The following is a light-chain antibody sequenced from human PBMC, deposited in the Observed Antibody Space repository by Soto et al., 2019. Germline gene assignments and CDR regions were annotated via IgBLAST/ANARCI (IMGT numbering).Light chain of an antibody. J-gene: IGLJ1*01. CDR1: SSDVGGYNF. V-gene: IGLV2-8*01. CDR2: EVT. CDR3: SSYAATNDYV. Sequence: QSALTQPPSASGSPGQSVTIPCTGTSSDVGGYNFVSWYQQHPGKAPQLIIYEVTKRPSGVPDRVSGSKSGNTASLTVSGLQSEDEADYYCSSYAATNDYVFGSGTKLTVL.